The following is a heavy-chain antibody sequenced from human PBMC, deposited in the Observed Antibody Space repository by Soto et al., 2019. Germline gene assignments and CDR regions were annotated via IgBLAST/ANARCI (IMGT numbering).Heavy chain of an antibody. CDR2: IKPISDTT. D-gene: IGHD4-4*01. J-gene: IGHJ5*02. V-gene: IGHV1-69*01. Sequence: QIRLVQSGAEVEKPGSSVRVSCKASGDTFGRFTINWVRQAPGQGLEWMGGIKPISDTTTYAQRFQGRVTFTADASTSTVYIELSSLRSEDTAMYYCARDPSTVNKLIGVWFDPWGQGTLVTVSS. CDR1: GDTFGRFT. CDR3: ARDPSTVNKLIGVWFDP.